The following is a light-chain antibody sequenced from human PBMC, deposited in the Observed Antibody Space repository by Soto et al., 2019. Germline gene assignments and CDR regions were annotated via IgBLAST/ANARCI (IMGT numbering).Light chain of an antibody. J-gene: IGKJ4*01. Sequence: IVMTQSPATLSVSPWERATLSCRASQSVSSNLAWYQQKPGQAPRLLIYGASTRATGIPARFSGSGSGTEFTLTISSLQSEDFAVYYCQQYNNWFLTFGGGTKVDIK. V-gene: IGKV3-15*01. CDR1: QSVSSN. CDR3: QQYNNWFLT. CDR2: GAS.